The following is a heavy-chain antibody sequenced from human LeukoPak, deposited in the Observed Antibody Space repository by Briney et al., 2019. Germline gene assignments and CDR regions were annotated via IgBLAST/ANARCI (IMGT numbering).Heavy chain of an antibody. V-gene: IGHV4-34*01. J-gene: IGHJ4*02. CDR2: INHSGST. CDR1: GGSFSGYY. Sequence: PSETLSLTCAVYGGSFSGYYWSWMRQPPGKGLEWIGEINHSGSTNYNPSLKSRVTISVDTSKNQFSLKLSSVTAADTAVYYCARGDSSGYLLYWGQGTLVTVSS. CDR3: ARGDSSGYLLY. D-gene: IGHD3-22*01.